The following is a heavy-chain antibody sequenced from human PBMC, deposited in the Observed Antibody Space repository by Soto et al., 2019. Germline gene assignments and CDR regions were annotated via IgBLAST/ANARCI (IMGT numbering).Heavy chain of an antibody. V-gene: IGHV4-31*03. D-gene: IGHD2-2*01. J-gene: IGHJ4*02. CDR1: GDSISSGGSY. CDR2: IYYNGNT. Sequence: PSETLSLTCIVSGDSISSGGSYWTWIRQHPGKGLEWIGYIYYNGNTYYNPSLRSRITISVDTSNNQFSLKPNSVTAADTAVYYCASFNDRLTPATVLHWGQGTLVTVSS. CDR3: ASFNDRLTPATVLH.